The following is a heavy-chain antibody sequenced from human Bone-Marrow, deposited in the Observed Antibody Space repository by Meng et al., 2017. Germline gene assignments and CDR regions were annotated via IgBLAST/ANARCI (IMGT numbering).Heavy chain of an antibody. J-gene: IGHJ5*02. D-gene: IGHD6-13*01. CDR2: IIPIFGTA. Sequence: SVKVSCKASGGTFSSYAISWVRQAPGQGREWMGGIIPIFGTANYAQKFQGRVTITADKSTSTAYMELSSLRSEDTAVYYCATTRWGQQLVPYWFDPWGQGTLVTVSS. V-gene: IGHV1-69*06. CDR3: ATTRWGQQLVPYWFDP. CDR1: GGTFSSYA.